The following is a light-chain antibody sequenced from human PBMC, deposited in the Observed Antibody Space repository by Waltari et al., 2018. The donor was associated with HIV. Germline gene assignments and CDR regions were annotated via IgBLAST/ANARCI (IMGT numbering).Light chain of an antibody. V-gene: IGLV2-11*01. CDR3: YSYAGSLL. J-gene: IGLJ2*01. CDR1: RSDVGGYKY. Sequence: QSALTQPRSLSGSLGQSVTISCTGSRSDVGGYKYVSWYQQHPTKAPKLIIYDFSERPSGVPDRFSGSKSGNRASLTISGLQAEDEADYYCYSYAGSLLFGGGTKLTVL. CDR2: DFS.